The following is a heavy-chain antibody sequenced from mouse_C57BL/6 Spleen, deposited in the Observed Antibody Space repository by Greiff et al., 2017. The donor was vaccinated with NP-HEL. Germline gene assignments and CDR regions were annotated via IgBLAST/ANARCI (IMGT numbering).Heavy chain of an antibody. J-gene: IGHJ4*01. CDR3: ASGRGYYYAMDY. CDR2: IYPGSGST. CDR1: GYTFTSYW. Sequence: QVQLQQPGAELVKPGASVKMSCKASGYTFTSYWITWVKQRPGQGLEWIGDIYPGSGSTNYNEKFKSKATLTVDTSSSTAYMHLSSLTSEDSAVYYCASGRGYYYAMDYWGQGTSVTVSS. V-gene: IGHV1-55*01.